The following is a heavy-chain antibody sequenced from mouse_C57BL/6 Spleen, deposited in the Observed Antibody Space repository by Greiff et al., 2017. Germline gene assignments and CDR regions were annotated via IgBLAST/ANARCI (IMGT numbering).Heavy chain of an antibody. CDR3: ERPASYSNYVAMDY. CDR2: IDPNSGGT. CDR1: GYTFTSYW. V-gene: IGHV1-72*01. Sequence: QVQLQQPGAELVKPGASVKLSCKASGYTFTSYWMHWVKQRPGRGLEWIGRIDPNSGGTKYNEKFKSKATLTVDKPSSTAYMQLSSLTSEDSAVYYVERPASYSNYVAMDYWGQGTSVTVSS. J-gene: IGHJ4*01. D-gene: IGHD2-5*01.